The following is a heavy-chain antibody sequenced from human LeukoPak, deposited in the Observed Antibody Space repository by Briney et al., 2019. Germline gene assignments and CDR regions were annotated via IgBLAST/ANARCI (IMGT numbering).Heavy chain of an antibody. CDR3: ARRGIFDY. D-gene: IGHD6-13*01. V-gene: IGHV4-59*08. Sequence: ADTLSLTCAVSGGSITNYYWSWIRQPPGKGLEWIGCVQYIGNTNYNPSLKSRVTISVDTSKNQFSLRLSSVTAADTAVYYCARRGIFDYWGQGTLVTVSS. CDR2: VQYIGNT. J-gene: IGHJ4*02. CDR1: GGSITNYY.